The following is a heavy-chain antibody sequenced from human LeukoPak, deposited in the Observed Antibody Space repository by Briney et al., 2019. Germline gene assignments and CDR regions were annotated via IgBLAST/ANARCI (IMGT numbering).Heavy chain of an antibody. CDR2: IYHSGST. CDR3: ARRGYSYLFDY. Sequence: SETLSLTCTVSVGSISSSSYSWGWIRQPPGKGLEWIGSIYHSGSTYYNPSLKSRVTISVDTSKNQFSLKLSSVTAADTAVYYCARRGYSYLFDYWGQGTLVTVSS. J-gene: IGHJ4*02. V-gene: IGHV4-39*07. D-gene: IGHD5-18*01. CDR1: VGSISSSSYS.